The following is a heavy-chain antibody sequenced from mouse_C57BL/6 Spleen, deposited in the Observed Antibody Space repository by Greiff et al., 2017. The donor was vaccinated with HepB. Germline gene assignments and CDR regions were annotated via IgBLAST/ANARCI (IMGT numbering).Heavy chain of an antibody. CDR2: ISSGGDYT. J-gene: IGHJ1*03. V-gene: IGHV5-9-1*02. CDR1: GFTFSSYA. Sequence: EVQLVESGEGLVKPGGSLKLSCAASGFTFSSYAMSWVRQTPEKRLEWVAYISSGGDYTYYADTVKGRSTLSRDNARNTLYLQMSSLKSEDTAMYYCTSDGLVRGYFGVWGTGTTVTVSS. D-gene: IGHD2-2*01. CDR3: TSDGLVRGYFGV.